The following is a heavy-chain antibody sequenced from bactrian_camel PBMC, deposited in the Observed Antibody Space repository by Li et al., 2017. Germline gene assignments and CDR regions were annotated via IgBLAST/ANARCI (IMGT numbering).Heavy chain of an antibody. V-gene: IGHV3S63*01. J-gene: IGHJ4*01. CDR1: RRNNHDYY. Sequence: HVQLVESGGGSVQAGGSLRLSCKASRRNNHDYYIAWFRQLPGKEREGVAAIPTAVYNPYGDLNPYYADSVKGRFTISLDYAKNTLYLQLNSLKTEDTAMYYCTKANSGGDYYYREYYATDLASQGTQVTVS. CDR2: IPTAVYNPYGDLNP. D-gene: IGHD2*01.